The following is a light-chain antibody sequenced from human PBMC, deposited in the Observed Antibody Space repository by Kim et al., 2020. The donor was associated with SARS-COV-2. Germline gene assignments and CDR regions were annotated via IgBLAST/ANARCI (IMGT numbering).Light chain of an antibody. J-gene: IGKJ1*01. CDR2: GAS. CDR1: QSISSN. V-gene: IGKV3-15*01. Sequence: EIVMTQSPATLSVSPGERATLSCRASQSISSNLAWYQQSPGQAPRLLIYGASTRATGIPARFSGSGSGTEFTLIIGSLQSEDFAVYYCQQYNNWPQTFGQGTKVDIK. CDR3: QQYNNWPQT.